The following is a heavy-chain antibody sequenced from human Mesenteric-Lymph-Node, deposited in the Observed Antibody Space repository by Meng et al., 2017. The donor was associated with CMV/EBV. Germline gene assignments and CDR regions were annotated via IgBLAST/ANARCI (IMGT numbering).Heavy chain of an antibody. V-gene: IGHV4-31*03. CDR3: ARENIHNNWFDP. J-gene: IGHJ5*02. CDR2: IYYSGST. D-gene: IGHD1/OR15-1a*01. CDR1: GGSISSGGYY. Sequence: CTVSGGSISSGGYYWSWIRQHPGKGLEWIGYIYYSGSTYYNPSLKSRVTISVDTSKNQFSLQLTSVTAADTAVYFCARENIHNNWFDPWGQGTLVTVSS.